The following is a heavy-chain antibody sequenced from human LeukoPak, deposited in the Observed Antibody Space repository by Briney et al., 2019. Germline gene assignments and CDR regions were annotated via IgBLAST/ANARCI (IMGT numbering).Heavy chain of an antibody. J-gene: IGHJ3*02. V-gene: IGHV1-18*01. Sequence: ASVKVSCKASGYTFNRYGITWVRQAPGQGLEWMGWISPYSGNTNYAQKLQGRVTMTTDTSTSTAYMELRSLRSDDTAVYYCTKDFRSRNIVGATPDAFGIWGQGTMVTVSS. CDR1: GYTFNRYG. CDR3: TKDFRSRNIVGATPDAFGI. D-gene: IGHD1-26*01. CDR2: ISPYSGNT.